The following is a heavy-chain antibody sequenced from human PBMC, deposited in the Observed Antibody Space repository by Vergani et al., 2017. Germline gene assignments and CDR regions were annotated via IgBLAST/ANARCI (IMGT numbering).Heavy chain of an antibody. CDR3: AREKGIAAAGADAFDI. CDR1: GGSISSGGYY. V-gene: IGHV4-61*08. CDR2: IDYSGST. D-gene: IGHD6-13*01. Sequence: QVQLQESGPGLVKPSPTLYLTCTVSGGSISSGGYYWSWIRQPPGKGLEWIGYIDYSGSTNSNPSLKSRVTISVDTSKNHFFMKLSSGTAADTAVYYCAREKGIAAAGADAFDIWGQGTMVTVSS. J-gene: IGHJ3*02.